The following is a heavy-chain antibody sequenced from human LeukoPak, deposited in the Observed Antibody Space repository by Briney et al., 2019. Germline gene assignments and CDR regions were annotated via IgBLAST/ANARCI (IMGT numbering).Heavy chain of an antibody. J-gene: IGHJ4*02. D-gene: IGHD1-14*01. CDR1: GGSISSDY. V-gene: IGHV4-59*01. CDR2: IYYSGST. CDR3: ARDRTGSY. Sequence: SETLSLTCTVSGGSISSDYWSWIRQPPGKGLEWIGYIYYSGSTNYNPSLKSRVTISVDTSKSQFSLKLSSVTAADTAVYYCARDRTGSYWGQGTLVTVSS.